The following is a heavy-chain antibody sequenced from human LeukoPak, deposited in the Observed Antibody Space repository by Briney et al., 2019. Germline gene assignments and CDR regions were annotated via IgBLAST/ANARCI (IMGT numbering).Heavy chain of an antibody. CDR3: ARGHVVSYGRPGGEFDC. CDR2: INHSGST. J-gene: IGHJ4*02. D-gene: IGHD5-18*01. CDR1: GGSFSGYY. V-gene: IGHV4-34*01. Sequence: SETLSLTCAVYGGSFSGYYWSWIRQPPGKGLEWIGEINHSGSTNYNPSLKSRVTISVDTSKNQFSLKLSSVTAADTAVYYCARGHVVSYGRPGGEFDCWGQGTLVTVSS.